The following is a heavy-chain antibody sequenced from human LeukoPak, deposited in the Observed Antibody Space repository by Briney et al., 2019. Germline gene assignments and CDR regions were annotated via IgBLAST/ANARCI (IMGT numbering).Heavy chain of an antibody. CDR1: GGSISSYY. CDR3: ARHRDDAFDI. J-gene: IGHJ3*02. Sequence: SETLSLTCTVSGGSISSYYWSWIRQPPGKGLEWIGYIYYSGSTNYNPSLKSRVTISVDTSKNQFSLKLSSVTAADTAVYYSARHRDDAFDIWGQGTMVTVSS. V-gene: IGHV4-59*08. CDR2: IYYSGST.